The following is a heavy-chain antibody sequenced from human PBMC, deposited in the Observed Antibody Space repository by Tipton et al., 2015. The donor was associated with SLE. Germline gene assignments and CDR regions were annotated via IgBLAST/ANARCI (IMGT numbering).Heavy chain of an antibody. V-gene: IGHV3-21*01. D-gene: IGHD3-16*01. CDR2: ITSSSSYI. J-gene: IGHJ4*02. CDR1: GFTFSSYS. Sequence: SLRLSCAASGFTFSSYSMNWVRQAPGKGLEWVSSITSSSSYIYYADSVKGRFTISRDNAKNSLYPQMNSLRAEDTAVFYCAGDLSYVYIWGSYCLWYCFDYRGQGTLVIVAS. CDR3: AGDLSYVYIWGSYCLWYCFDY.